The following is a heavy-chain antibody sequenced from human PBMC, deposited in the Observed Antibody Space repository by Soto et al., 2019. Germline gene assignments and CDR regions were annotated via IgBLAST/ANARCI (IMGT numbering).Heavy chain of an antibody. CDR1: GFTFSSYG. V-gene: IGHV3-30*18. J-gene: IGHJ6*02. CDR2: ISYDGSNK. D-gene: IGHD4-17*01. CDR3: ANGGDYYYYYGMDV. Sequence: GGSLRLSCAASGFTFSSYGMHWVRQAPGKGLEWVAVISYDGSNKYYADSVKGRFTISRDNSKNTLYLRMNSLRAEDTAVYYCANGGDYYYYYGMDVWGQGTTVTVSS.